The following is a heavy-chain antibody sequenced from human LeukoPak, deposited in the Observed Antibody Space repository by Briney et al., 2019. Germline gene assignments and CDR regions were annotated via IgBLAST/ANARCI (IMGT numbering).Heavy chain of an antibody. V-gene: IGHV1-2*02. D-gene: IGHD5-12*01. CDR3: ARAMPPGGYSGYDSPYYFDY. CDR2: INPNSGGT. Sequence: ASVKVSCKASGYTFTGYYMHWVRQAPGQGLEWMGWINPNSGGTNYAQKFQGRVTITRNTSISTAYMELSSLRSEDTAVYYCARAMPPGGYSGYDSPYYFDYWGQGTLVTVSS. J-gene: IGHJ4*02. CDR1: GYTFTGYY.